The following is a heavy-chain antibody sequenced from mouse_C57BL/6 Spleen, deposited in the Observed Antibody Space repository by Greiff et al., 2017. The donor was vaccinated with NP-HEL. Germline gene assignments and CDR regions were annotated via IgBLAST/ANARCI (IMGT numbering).Heavy chain of an antibody. Sequence: VQLQQSGPELVKPGASVKMSCKASGYTFTDYNMHWVKQSHGKSLEWIGYINPNNGGTSYNQKFKGKATLTVNKSSSTAYMELRSLTSEDSAVYYCARYGYYEDYYFDYWGQGTTLTVSS. J-gene: IGHJ2*01. CDR2: INPNNGGT. V-gene: IGHV1-22*01. CDR3: ARYGYYEDYYFDY. CDR1: GYTFTDYN. D-gene: IGHD2-3*01.